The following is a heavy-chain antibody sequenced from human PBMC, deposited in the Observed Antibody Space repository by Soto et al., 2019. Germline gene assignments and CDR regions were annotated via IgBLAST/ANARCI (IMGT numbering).Heavy chain of an antibody. V-gene: IGHV1-69*12. D-gene: IGHD3-16*02. CDR1: GGTFSSYA. Sequence: QVQLVQSGAEVKKPGSSVKVSCKASGGTFSSYAISWVRQAPGQGLEWMGGIIPIFGTANYAQKFQGRVTITADESTSTAYMELSRLRSEDTAVYYCARDYDYVWGSYRLGGWFDPWGQGTLVTVSS. CDR2: IIPIFGTA. J-gene: IGHJ5*02. CDR3: ARDYDYVWGSYRLGGWFDP.